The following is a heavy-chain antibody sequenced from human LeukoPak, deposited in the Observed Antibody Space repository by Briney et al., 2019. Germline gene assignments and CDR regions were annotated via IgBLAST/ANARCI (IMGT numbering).Heavy chain of an antibody. CDR1: GGTFSSYA. J-gene: IGHJ1*01. Sequence: SVKVSCKASGGTFSSYAISWVRQAPGQGLEWMGGIIPIFGTANYAQKFQGRVTITTDESTSTAYMELSSLRSEDTAVHYCARRGWLQSEYFQHWGQGTLVTVSS. V-gene: IGHV1-69*05. D-gene: IGHD5-24*01. CDR2: IIPIFGTA. CDR3: ARRGWLQSEYFQH.